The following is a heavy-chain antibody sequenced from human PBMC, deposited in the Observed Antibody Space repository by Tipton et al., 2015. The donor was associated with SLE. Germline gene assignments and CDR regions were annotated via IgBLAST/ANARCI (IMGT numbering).Heavy chain of an antibody. CDR3: ARDLREYTSGTLDH. CDR2: ISHDGNNK. J-gene: IGHJ4*02. D-gene: IGHD5-18*01. CDR1: GFTLYNYG. Sequence: SLRLSCSGSGFTLYNYGMHWVRQAPGKGLEWVAVISHDGNNKYYADSVKGRFTISRDNSKETLYLQMHSLRVADTAVYYCARDLREYTSGTLDHRGQGNLVTVSS. V-gene: IGHV3-30*04.